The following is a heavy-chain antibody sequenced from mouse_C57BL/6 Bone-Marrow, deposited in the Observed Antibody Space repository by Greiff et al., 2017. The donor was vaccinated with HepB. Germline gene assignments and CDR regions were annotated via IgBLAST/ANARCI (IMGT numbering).Heavy chain of an antibody. CDR3: ATLTAQTPYTFAY. CDR1: GFSLTSYG. V-gene: IGHV2-6*01. J-gene: IGHJ3*01. D-gene: IGHD3-2*02. Sequence: VKLMESGPGLVAPSQSLSITCTVSGFSLTSYGVDWVRQSPGKGLEWRGVIWGVGSTNYNSALKSRLSISKDHSKSQVFLKMNSLQTDDTAMYYCATLTAQTPYTFAYWGQGTLVTVSA. CDR2: IWGVGST.